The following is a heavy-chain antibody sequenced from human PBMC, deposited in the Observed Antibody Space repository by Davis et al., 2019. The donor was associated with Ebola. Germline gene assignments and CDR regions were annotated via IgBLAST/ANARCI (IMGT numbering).Heavy chain of an antibody. CDR2: LGTSADT. CDR1: GLTVSSNY. J-gene: IGHJ3*01. V-gene: IGHV3-53*01. D-gene: IGHD6-19*01. Sequence: GESLKISCAASGLTVSSNYMSWVRQAPGKGLEWVSTLGTSADTYYADSVKGRFTISRDNSKNTLHLQMNSLRVEDTAIYYCAKDTSNVWFDVWGQGTMVTVSS. CDR3: AKDTSNVWFDV.